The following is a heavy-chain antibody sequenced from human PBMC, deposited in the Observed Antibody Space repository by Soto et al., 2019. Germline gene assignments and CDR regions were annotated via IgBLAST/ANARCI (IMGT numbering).Heavy chain of an antibody. CDR2: IWYDGINK. V-gene: IGHV3-33*01. D-gene: IGHD3-10*01. CDR1: GFIFRSYG. CDR3: VREADSGLLCFGTADY. J-gene: IGHJ4*02. Sequence: QVQLAESGGGVAQPGRSLRLSCAASGFIFRSYGMHWVRQAPGKGLEWVAFIWYDGINKYYADSVTGRFTISRDNSKNTWYQKMDGLRAGDRAVYSWVREADSGLLCFGTADYGGQGTLVPVSS.